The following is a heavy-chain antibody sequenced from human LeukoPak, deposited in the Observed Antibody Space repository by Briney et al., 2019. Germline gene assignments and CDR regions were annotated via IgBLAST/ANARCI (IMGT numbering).Heavy chain of an antibody. V-gene: IGHV4-39*07. CDR2: IYYIGST. J-gene: IGHJ2*01. CDR3: ARRYYDSSGYFIDWYFDL. D-gene: IGHD3-22*01. Sequence: SETLSLTCTVSGGSISSSSYYWGWIRQPPGKGLEWIGSIYYIGSTYYNPSLKSRVTISVDTSKNQFSLKLSSVTAADTAVYYCARRYYDSSGYFIDWYFDLWGRGTLVTVSS. CDR1: GGSISSSSYY.